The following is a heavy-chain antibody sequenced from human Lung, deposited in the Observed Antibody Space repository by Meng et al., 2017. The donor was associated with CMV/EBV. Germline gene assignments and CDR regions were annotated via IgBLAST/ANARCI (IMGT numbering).Heavy chain of an antibody. CDR3: AREAETANDY. CDR2: INPRGGGP. Sequence: ASXXVSCKASGYTFADYFIHWVRQAPGQGLEWMGRINPRGGGPNYVQKYQDRVTLTMDTSITTAYLEMSGLTSYDTAVYYCAREAETANDYWGQGKLVNGAS. V-gene: IGHV1-2*02. D-gene: IGHD5-18*01. CDR1: GYTFADYF. J-gene: IGHJ4*02.